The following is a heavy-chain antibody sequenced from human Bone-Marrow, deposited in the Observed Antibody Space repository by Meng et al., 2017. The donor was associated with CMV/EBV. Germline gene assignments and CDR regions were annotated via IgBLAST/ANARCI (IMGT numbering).Heavy chain of an antibody. Sequence: SETLSLTCTVSGYSISSGYYWGWMRQPPGKGLEWIGSIYHSGSTHYNPSLKSRVTTSVDTSKNQFSLKLSSVTAADTAVYYCARDTGVVPAAMLGFGHYGMDVWGQGTTVTVSS. D-gene: IGHD2-2*01. CDR3: ARDTGVVPAAMLGFGHYGMDV. CDR2: IYHSGST. V-gene: IGHV4-38-2*02. J-gene: IGHJ6*02. CDR1: GYSISSGYY.